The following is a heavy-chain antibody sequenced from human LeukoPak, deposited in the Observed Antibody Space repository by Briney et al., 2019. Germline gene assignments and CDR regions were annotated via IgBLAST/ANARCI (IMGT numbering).Heavy chain of an antibody. J-gene: IGHJ4*02. V-gene: IGHV3-30*03. CDR1: GFTFSSYG. D-gene: IGHD5-24*01. CDR3: ATGRDGYFTY. CDR2: ISYDGSIK. Sequence: GGSLRLSCAASGFTFSSYGMHWVRQAPGKGLEWVAVISYDGSIKYYADSVKGRFTISRDNSKNTLYLQMNSLRAEDTAVYYCATGRDGYFTYWGQGTLVTVSS.